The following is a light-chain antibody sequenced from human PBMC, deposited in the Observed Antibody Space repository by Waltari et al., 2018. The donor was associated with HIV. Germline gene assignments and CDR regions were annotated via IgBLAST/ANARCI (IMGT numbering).Light chain of an antibody. Sequence: DIVMTQSPDSLAVSLGERASSNCKSSQSTSHNSNNRNYLNWYQQKVGQPPKLLIYWASTRESAVSDRFSGSGSETDFTLTISSLQAEDVAVYYCQQYFTFPRTFGQGTRLEIK. CDR1: QSTSHNSNNRNY. V-gene: IGKV4-1*01. CDR2: WAS. CDR3: QQYFTFPRT. J-gene: IGKJ2*02.